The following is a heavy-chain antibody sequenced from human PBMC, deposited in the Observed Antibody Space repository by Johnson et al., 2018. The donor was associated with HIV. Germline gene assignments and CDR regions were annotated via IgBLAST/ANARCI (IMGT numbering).Heavy chain of an antibody. CDR1: GFTFRLSG. D-gene: IGHD6-19*01. CDR2: IWYDGSNK. V-gene: IGHV3-33*01. J-gene: IGHJ3*02. CDR3: ARDRWLGDAFDI. Sequence: QVQLVASGGGVVQHGRSLRPSSVASGFTFRLSGMHWVRQAPGQGLEWVAVIWYDGSNKYYADSVKGRFTISRDNSKNTLYLQMNSLRPDDSAVYYCARDRWLGDAFDIWGQGTMVTVSS.